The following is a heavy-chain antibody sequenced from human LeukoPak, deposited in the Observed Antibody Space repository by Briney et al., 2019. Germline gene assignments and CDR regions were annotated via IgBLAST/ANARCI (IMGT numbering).Heavy chain of an antibody. V-gene: IGHV4-31*03. CDR1: GGSISSGGYY. CDR2: IYYSGST. D-gene: IGHD5-24*01. J-gene: IGHJ1*01. CDR3: ARGLRWLHAAGWFQH. Sequence: PSETLSLTCTVSGGSISSGGYYWSWIRQHPGKGLEWIGYIYYSGSTYYNPSLKSRVTISVDTSKNQFSLKLSSVTAADTAVYYCARGLRWLHAAGWFQHWGQGTLVTVSS.